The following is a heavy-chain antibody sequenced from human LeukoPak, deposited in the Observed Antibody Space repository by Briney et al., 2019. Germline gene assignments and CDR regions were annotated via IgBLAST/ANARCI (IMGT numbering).Heavy chain of an antibody. CDR2: IYYSGST. Sequence: KPSETLSLTCTVSGGSISSYYWGWIRQPPGKGLEWIGYIYYSGSTNYNPSLKRRVTISVDTSKNQFSLKLSSVTAADTAVYYCARELSGYDAFDIWGQGTMVTVSS. CDR1: GGSISSYY. J-gene: IGHJ3*02. CDR3: ARELSGYDAFDI. V-gene: IGHV4-59*01. D-gene: IGHD3-10*01.